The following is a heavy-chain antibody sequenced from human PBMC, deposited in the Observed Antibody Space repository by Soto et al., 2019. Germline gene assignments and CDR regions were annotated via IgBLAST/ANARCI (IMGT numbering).Heavy chain of an antibody. J-gene: IGHJ6*03. CDR1: GDSVSSNSAA. V-gene: IGHV6-1*01. Sequence: SQTLSLTCAISGDSVSSNSAAWNWIRQSPSRGLEWLGRTYYRSKWYNDYAVSVKSRITINPDTSKNQFSLQLNSVTPEDTAVYYCARGTTGTTRYYYYYMDVWGKGTTVTVSS. D-gene: IGHD1-1*01. CDR2: TYYRSKWYN. CDR3: ARGTTGTTRYYYYYMDV.